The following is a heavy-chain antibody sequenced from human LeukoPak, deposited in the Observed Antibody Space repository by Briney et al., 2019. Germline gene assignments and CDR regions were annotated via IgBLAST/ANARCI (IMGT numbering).Heavy chain of an antibody. D-gene: IGHD1-14*01. CDR1: GGSFSGYY. Sequence: SETLSLTCAVYGGSFSGYYWSWIRQPPGKGLEWIGEINHSGSTNYNPSLKSRVTISVDTSKNQFSLKLSSVTAADTAVYYCARNVYRTFDSWDQGTLVTVSS. J-gene: IGHJ4*02. CDR2: INHSGST. V-gene: IGHV4-34*01. CDR3: ARNVYRTFDS.